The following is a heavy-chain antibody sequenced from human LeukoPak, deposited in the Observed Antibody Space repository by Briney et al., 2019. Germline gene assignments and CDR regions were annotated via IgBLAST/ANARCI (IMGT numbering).Heavy chain of an antibody. CDR3: ASSSPAHDY. D-gene: IGHD6-6*01. CDR2: GHYSGST. J-gene: IGHJ4*02. CDR1: GDSISNYY. V-gene: IGHV4-59*01. Sequence: SETLSLTCTVSGDSISNYYWSWIRQPPGKGLEWIGYGHYSGSTSYNPSLKSRVTISVDTSKNQFSLRVYFVTAADTAVYYCASSSPAHDYWGQGTLVTVSS.